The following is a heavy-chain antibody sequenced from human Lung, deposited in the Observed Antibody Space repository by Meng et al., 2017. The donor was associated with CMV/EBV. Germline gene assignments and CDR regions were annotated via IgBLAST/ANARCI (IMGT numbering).Heavy chain of an antibody. CDR3: ARDDFPFDTSAKDAFNV. CDR2: VGFGGGHS. V-gene: IGHV3-23*01. CDR1: PFSNYA. J-gene: IGHJ3*01. D-gene: IGHD3-9*01. Sequence: PFSNYAMAWVRQAQGKGLEWLSTVGFGGGHSYYADSVRGRFTISRDDSKSTLFLQMNSLRAEDTAIYYCARDDFPFDTSAKDAFNVWGQGTMVTISS.